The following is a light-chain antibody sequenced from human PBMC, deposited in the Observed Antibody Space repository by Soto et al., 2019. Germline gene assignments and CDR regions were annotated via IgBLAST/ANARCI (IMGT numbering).Light chain of an antibody. J-gene: IGLJ1*01. CDR1: SSDVGGYNY. Sequence: QSVLTQPASVSGSPGQSITISCTGTSSDVGGYNYVSWYQQHPGKAPKFMIYDVSNRPSGVSNRFSGSKSGNTASLTISGLHAEDEADYYCSSYTSSSILYVFGTGTKLTVL. CDR2: DVS. CDR3: SSYTSSSILYV. V-gene: IGLV2-14*01.